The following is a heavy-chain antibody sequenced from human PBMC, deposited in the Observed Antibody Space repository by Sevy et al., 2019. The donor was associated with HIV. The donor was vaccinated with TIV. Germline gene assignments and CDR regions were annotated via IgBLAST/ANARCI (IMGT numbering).Heavy chain of an antibody. D-gene: IGHD3-10*01. CDR1: GFTFSSYE. J-gene: IGHJ4*02. Sequence: GGSLRLTCAASGFTFSSYEMNWVRQAPGKGLEWISYISSSGSTIYYADSVKGRFTISRDNAKNSLYLQMNSLRAEDTAVYYCARSDYGSGRFWAQGTLVTVSS. V-gene: IGHV3-48*03. CDR3: ARSDYGSGRF. CDR2: ISSSGSTI.